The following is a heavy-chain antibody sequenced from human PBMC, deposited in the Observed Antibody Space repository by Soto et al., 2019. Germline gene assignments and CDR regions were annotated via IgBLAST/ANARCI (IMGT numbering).Heavy chain of an antibody. D-gene: IGHD6-19*01. CDR3: AREFRSGWYGAFDI. CDR1: GGSVSSSSYY. J-gene: IGHJ3*02. V-gene: IGHV4-31*03. CDR2: FYYSGST. Sequence: PSETLSLTCTVSGGSVSSSSYYWGWVRQPPGKGLEWIGYFYYSGSTYYNPSLKSRVTISVDTSKNQFSLKLSSVTAADTAVYYCAREFRSGWYGAFDIWGQGTMVTVSS.